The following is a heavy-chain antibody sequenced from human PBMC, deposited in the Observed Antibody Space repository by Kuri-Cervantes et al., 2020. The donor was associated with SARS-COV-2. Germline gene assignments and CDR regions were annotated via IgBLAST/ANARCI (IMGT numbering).Heavy chain of an antibody. CDR2: ISTYNGNT. CDR3: ARDKDWGYGFDI. Sequence: ASVKVSCKASGYTFTSYGISWVRQAPGQGLEWMGRISTYNGNTNYAQKLQGRVTMTTDTSTGTAYMEMRSLRLDDTAVYYCARDKDWGYGFDIWGQGTMVTVSS. V-gene: IGHV1-18*01. CDR1: GYTFTSYG. J-gene: IGHJ3*02. D-gene: IGHD7-27*01.